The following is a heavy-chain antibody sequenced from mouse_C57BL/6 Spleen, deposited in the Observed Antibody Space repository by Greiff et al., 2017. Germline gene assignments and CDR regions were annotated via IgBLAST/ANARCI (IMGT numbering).Heavy chain of an antibody. V-gene: IGHV1-80*01. D-gene: IGHD2-2*01. CDR2: IYPGDGDT. CDR3: ARGMGMVTTYYAMDY. CDR1: GYAFSSYW. J-gene: IGHJ4*01. Sequence: VQLQQSGAELVKPGASVKISCKASGYAFSSYWMNWVKQRPGKGLEWIGQIYPGDGDTNYNGKFKGKATLTADKSSSTAYMQLSSLTSEDSAVYFCARGMGMVTTYYAMDYWGQGTSVTVSS.